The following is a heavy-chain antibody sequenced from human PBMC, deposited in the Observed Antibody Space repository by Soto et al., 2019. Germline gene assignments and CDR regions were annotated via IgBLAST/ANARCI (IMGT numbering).Heavy chain of an antibody. D-gene: IGHD1-26*01. Sequence: QVQLVESGGGVVQPGRSLRLSCAASGFTFSGLGMHWVRQAPGKGLEWVTVIRYDGSNIYYADAVKGRFTISRENSKDTLYQQMNSLSADDTAVYYCARDGVGHTTFFGYFDYWGQGTLVTVSS. J-gene: IGHJ4*02. V-gene: IGHV3-33*01. CDR2: IRYDGSNI. CDR1: GFTFSGLG. CDR3: ARDGVGHTTFFGYFDY.